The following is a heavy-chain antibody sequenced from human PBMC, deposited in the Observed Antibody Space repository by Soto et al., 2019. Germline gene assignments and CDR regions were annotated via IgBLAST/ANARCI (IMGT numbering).Heavy chain of an antibody. CDR3: ARWKLGGYYFDY. V-gene: IGHV1-69*01. CDR2: IIPIFGTA. Sequence: QVQLVQSGAGVKKPGSSVKVSCKASGGTFSRYAISWVRQAPGQGLEWMGGIIPIFGTATYAQKFQGRVTITPDESTSTAYMELSSLRSEDTAVYYCARWKLGGYYFDYWGQGTLVTVSS. D-gene: IGHD3-10*01. CDR1: GGTFSRYA. J-gene: IGHJ4*02.